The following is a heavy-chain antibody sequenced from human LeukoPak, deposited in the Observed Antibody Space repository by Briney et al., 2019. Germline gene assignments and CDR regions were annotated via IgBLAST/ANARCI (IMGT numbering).Heavy chain of an antibody. J-gene: IGHJ6*02. CDR2: ITGGGAFT. CDR1: GFTFSSYT. Sequence: GGSLRLSCAASGFTFSSYTMSWVRQAPGKGLEWVSDITGGGAFTYYTDPVKGRFTISRDNSKNTLYLQMNSLRAEDTAVYYCAKENVWGQGATVTVSS. CDR3: AKENV. V-gene: IGHV3-23*01.